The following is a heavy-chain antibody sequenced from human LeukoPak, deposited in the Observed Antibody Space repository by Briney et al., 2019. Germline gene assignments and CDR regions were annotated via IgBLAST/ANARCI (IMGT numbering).Heavy chain of an antibody. CDR3: TTEVLRYFDWLLPLFDY. D-gene: IGHD3-9*01. CDR2: IKSKTDGGTT. CDR1: GFTFSNAW. V-gene: IGHV3-15*01. Sequence: GGSLRLSCAASGFTFSNAWMSWVRQAPGKGLEWVGRIKSKTDGGTTDYAAPVKGRFTISRDDSKNTLYLQMNSLKTEDTAVYYCTTEVLRYFDWLLPLFDYWGQGTLVTVSS. J-gene: IGHJ4*02.